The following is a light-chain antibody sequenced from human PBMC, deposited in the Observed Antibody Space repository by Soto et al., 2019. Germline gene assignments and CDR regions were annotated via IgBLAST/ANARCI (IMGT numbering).Light chain of an antibody. CDR1: QSISSW. CDR2: DAS. J-gene: IGKJ5*01. Sequence: DIQMTQSPSTLSASVGERVTITCRASQSISSWVAWYQQKPGKAPKVLIYDASSLERGVPSRFSGSGSGTEFTLTISSRQPDDFATYYCQQYNDYLITFGQGTRLEIK. CDR3: QQYNDYLIT. V-gene: IGKV1-5*01.